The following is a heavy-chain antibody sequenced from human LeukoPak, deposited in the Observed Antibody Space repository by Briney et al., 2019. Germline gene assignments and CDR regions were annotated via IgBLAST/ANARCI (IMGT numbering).Heavy chain of an antibody. CDR1: GFTFSSYE. CDR3: AEHSITMIGGV. Sequence: PGGSLRLSCAASGFTFSSYEMNWVRQAPGKGLEWVSYISSSGSTIYYADSVKGRFTISRDNAKNYLYLQMNSLRAEDTAVYDCAEHSITMIGGVWGKGTTVTISS. CDR2: ISSSGSTI. V-gene: IGHV3-48*03. D-gene: IGHD3-10*02. J-gene: IGHJ6*04.